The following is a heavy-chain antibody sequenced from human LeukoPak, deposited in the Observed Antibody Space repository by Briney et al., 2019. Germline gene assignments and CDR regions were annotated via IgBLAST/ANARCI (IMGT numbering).Heavy chain of an antibody. CDR1: GFTFSDYS. V-gene: IGHV3-48*01. CDR2: ISGSSDMK. Sequence: GGSLRLSCAASGFTFSDYSMNWVRQAPGKGLEWVSYISGSSDMKYDADSVNGRFSISRDNARNSLYLQMNSLRAEDTAVYYCARGFGLGGYNHDYWGQGILVTVSS. J-gene: IGHJ4*02. CDR3: ARGFGLGGYNHDY. D-gene: IGHD5-18*01.